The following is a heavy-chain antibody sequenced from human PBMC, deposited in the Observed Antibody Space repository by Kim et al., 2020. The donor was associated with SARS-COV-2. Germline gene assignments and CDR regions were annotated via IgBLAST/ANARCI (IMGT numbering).Heavy chain of an antibody. J-gene: IGHJ6*02. D-gene: IGHD2-2*01. CDR2: IYYSGST. V-gene: IGHV4-31*03. CDR3: ARDSSATWSYYYGMDV. CDR1: GGSISSGGYY. Sequence: SETLSLTCTVSGGSISSGGYYWSWIRQHPGKGLEWIGYIYYSGSTYYNPSLKSRVTISVDTSKNQFSLKLSSVTAADTAVYYCARDSSATWSYYYGMDVWGQGTTVTVSS.